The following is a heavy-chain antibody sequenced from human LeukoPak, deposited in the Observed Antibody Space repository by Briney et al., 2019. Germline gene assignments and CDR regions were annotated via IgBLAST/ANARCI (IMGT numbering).Heavy chain of an antibody. Sequence: KPSETLSLTCTVSGGSISSYYWSWIRQPPGKGLEWIGYIYYSGSTNYNPSLKSRVTISVDTSKNQFSLKLSSVTAADTAVYYCARGPRDGGIDYWGQGTLVTVSS. D-gene: IGHD4-23*01. CDR2: IYYSGST. V-gene: IGHV4-59*01. J-gene: IGHJ4*02. CDR1: GGSISSYY. CDR3: ARGPRDGGIDY.